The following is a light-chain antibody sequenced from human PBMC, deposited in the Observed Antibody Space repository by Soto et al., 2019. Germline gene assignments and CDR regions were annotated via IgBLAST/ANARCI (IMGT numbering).Light chain of an antibody. CDR2: RNN. CDR3: AAWDDSLSVFYV. J-gene: IGLJ1*01. V-gene: IGLV1-47*01. CDR1: SSNIGSNY. Sequence: QSVLTQPPSASGTPGQRVTISCSGSSSNIGSNYVYWYQQLPGTAPKLLIYRNNQRPSGVPDRFSGSKSGTSASLAISGLRPEDEADYYCAAWDDSLSVFYVFGTGTKLTVL.